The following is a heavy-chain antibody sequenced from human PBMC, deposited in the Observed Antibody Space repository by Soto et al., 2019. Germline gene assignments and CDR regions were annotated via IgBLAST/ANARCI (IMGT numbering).Heavy chain of an antibody. CDR2: ISYDGSNK. CDR1: GFTFSSYA. CDR3: AMLGYCSSTSCYHFDY. Sequence: GGSQRLSCAASGFTFSSYAMHWVRQAPGKGLEWVAVISYDGSNKYYADSVKGRFTISRDSSKNTLYLQMNSLRAEDTAVYYCAMLGYCSSTSCYHFDYWGQGTLVTVSS. J-gene: IGHJ4*02. V-gene: IGHV3-30-3*01. D-gene: IGHD2-2*01.